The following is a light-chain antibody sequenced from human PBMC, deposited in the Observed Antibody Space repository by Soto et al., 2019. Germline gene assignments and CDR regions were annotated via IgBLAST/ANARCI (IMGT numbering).Light chain of an antibody. CDR3: QQYGSSPWT. CDR1: QSVSSSY. V-gene: IGKV3-20*01. Sequence: EIVLTQSPGTLSLSPGERATLSCRASQSVSSSYLAWYQHKPGQAPRLLIYGTSSRATGIPDRFSGSGSGTEFTLTITRLEPEDFALYYCQQYGSSPWTFVKGTKVDIK. CDR2: GTS. J-gene: IGKJ1*01.